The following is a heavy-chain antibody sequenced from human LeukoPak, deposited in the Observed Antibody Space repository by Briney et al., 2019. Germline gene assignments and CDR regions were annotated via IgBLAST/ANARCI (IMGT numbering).Heavy chain of an antibody. Sequence: PSETLSLTCNVSGGSIKSISYYWGWVRQPPGKGLEWIGSVYYNGNTYYSPSPKSRLTIFVDTSKNQFSLKLSSVTAADTAVYYCASDYYDSIFWGQGTLVTVSS. D-gene: IGHD3-22*01. V-gene: IGHV4-39*01. CDR2: VYYNGNT. CDR3: ASDYYDSIF. J-gene: IGHJ4*02. CDR1: GGSIKSISYY.